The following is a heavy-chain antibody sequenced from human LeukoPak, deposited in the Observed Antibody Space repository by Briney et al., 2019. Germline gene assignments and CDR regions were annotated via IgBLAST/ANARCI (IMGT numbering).Heavy chain of an antibody. J-gene: IGHJ3*02. CDR1: GGSFSGYY. CDR2: INHSGST. Sequence: SETLSLTCAVYGGSFSGYYWSWIRQPPGKGLEWIGEINHSGSTNYNPSLKSRVTISVDTSKNQFSLKLSSVTAADTAVYYCARTGYYDFWSGPTYAFDIWGQGTMVTVSS. CDR3: ARTGYYDFWSGPTYAFDI. V-gene: IGHV4-34*01. D-gene: IGHD3-3*01.